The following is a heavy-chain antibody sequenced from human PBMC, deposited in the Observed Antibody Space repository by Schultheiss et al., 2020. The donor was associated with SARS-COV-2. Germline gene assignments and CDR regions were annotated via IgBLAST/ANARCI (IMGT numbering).Heavy chain of an antibody. D-gene: IGHD6-19*01. J-gene: IGHJ4*02. CDR2: IGSGGRNT. Sequence: GGSLRLSCAASGFTFTTYGMHWVRQAPGKGLEWVTFIGSGGRNTNYADSVQGRFTISRDDSKNTVFLQMNSLRAEDTAVYYCAKDKGGRDSSGWYEISYYFDYWGQGTLVTVSS. CDR1: GFTFTTYG. CDR3: AKDKGGRDSSGWYEISYYFDY. V-gene: IGHV3-30*02.